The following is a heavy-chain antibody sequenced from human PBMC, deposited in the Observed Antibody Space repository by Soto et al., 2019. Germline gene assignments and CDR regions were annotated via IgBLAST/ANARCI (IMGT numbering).Heavy chain of an antibody. Sequence: QVQLQESGPGLVKPSQTLSLTCTVSGGSISSGGYYWSWIRQHPGRGQEWIGFLDNSGSAYYYPSLKSQVTISVNTSKNQFSLKMSSVTAADTAVYYCTRVGNGKWFDPWGKGTLVTVS. D-gene: IGHD4-4*01. CDR2: LDNSGSA. J-gene: IGHJ5*02. CDR1: GGSISSGGYY. CDR3: TRVGNGKWFDP. V-gene: IGHV4-31*01.